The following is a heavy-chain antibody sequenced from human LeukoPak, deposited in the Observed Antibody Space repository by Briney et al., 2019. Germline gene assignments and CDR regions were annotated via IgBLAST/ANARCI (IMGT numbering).Heavy chain of an antibody. CDR3: AARYDSSGYPLDY. Sequence: SETLSLTCAVYGGSFSGYYWSWIRQPPGKGLEWIGEINRSGSTNYNPSLKSRVTISVDTSKNQFSLKLSSVTAADTAVYYCAARYDSSGYPLDYWGQGTLVTVSS. D-gene: IGHD3-22*01. CDR2: INRSGST. V-gene: IGHV4-34*01. CDR1: GGSFSGYY. J-gene: IGHJ4*02.